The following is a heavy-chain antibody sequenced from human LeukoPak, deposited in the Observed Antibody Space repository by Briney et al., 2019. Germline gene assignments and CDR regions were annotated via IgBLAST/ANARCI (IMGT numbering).Heavy chain of an antibody. CDR2: IYTSGST. J-gene: IGHJ3*02. CDR1: GGSISSYY. D-gene: IGHD6-6*01. V-gene: IGHV4-4*07. CDR3: ARARANIAARDAFDI. Sequence: PSETLSLTCTVSGGSISSYYWSWIRQPAGKGLEWIGRIYTSGSTNYNPSLKSRVTMSVDTSKNQFSLKLSSVTAADTAVYYCARARANIAARDAFDIWGQGTMVTVSS.